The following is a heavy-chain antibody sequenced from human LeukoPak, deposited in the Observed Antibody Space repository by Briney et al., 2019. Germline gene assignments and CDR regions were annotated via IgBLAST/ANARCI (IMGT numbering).Heavy chain of an antibody. J-gene: IGHJ6*02. CDR1: GFTFSSYS. V-gene: IGHV3-21*01. D-gene: IGHD2-2*01. Sequence: PGGSLRLSCAASGFTFSSYSMNWVRQAPGKGLGWVSSISSSSGFIYYADSVRGRFTISRDNAKNSLFLQMNSLRAEDTAVYYCSRTDCSITNCPVAMDVWGQGTTVTVSS. CDR3: SRTDCSITNCPVAMDV. CDR2: ISSSSGFI.